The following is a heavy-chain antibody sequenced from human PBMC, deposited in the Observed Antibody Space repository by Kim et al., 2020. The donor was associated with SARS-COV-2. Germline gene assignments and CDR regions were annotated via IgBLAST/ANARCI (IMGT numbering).Heavy chain of an antibody. CDR1: GGSIRSYY. Sequence: SETLSLTCIVSGGSIRSYYWSWIRQPPGKGLEWMGYISHSGSTHYNPSLKSRVTMSVVMSRNQLSLNLTSVTAADTAVYYCARDAYSDFWSGYSPYWYFDFWGRGTLVTVSS. D-gene: IGHD3-3*01. J-gene: IGHJ2*01. CDR3: ARDAYSDFWSGYSPYWYFDF. CDR2: ISHSGST. V-gene: IGHV4-59*13.